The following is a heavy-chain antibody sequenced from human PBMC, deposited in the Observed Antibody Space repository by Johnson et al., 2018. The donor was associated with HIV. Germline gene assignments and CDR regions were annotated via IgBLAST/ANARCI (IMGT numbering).Heavy chain of an antibody. D-gene: IGHD3-22*01. CDR1: GFTFSSYG. CDR3: ARDRRYYDSSGYYHDAFDI. CDR2: IWYDGSNK. Sequence: SCAASGFTFSSYGMHWVRQAPGKGLEWVAVIWYDGSNKYYADSVQGRFTISRDNSKNTLYLQMNSLRAEDTAVYFCARDRRYYDSSGYYHDAFDIWGQGTMVTVSS. V-gene: IGHV3-33*01. J-gene: IGHJ3*02.